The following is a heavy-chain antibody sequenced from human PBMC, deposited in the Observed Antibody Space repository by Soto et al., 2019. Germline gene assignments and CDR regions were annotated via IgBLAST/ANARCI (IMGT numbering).Heavy chain of an antibody. CDR1: GGTFSSYA. CDR3: ARDLLRYDFRDYYYYGMDV. Sequence: SVKVSFKASGGTFSSYAISWLRQAPGQGLEWMGGIIPIFGTANYAQKFQGRVTITADKSTSTAYMELSSLRSEDTAVYYCARDLLRYDFRDYYYYGMDVWGQGTTVTVSS. V-gene: IGHV1-69*06. J-gene: IGHJ6*02. CDR2: IIPIFGTA. D-gene: IGHD3-3*01.